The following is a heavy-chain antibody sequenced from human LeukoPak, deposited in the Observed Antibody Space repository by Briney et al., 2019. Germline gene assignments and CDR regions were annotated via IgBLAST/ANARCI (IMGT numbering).Heavy chain of an antibody. D-gene: IGHD3-3*01. CDR1: GVSINSHY. Sequence: PSETLSLTCTVSGVSINSHYWSWVRQPPGKGLEWIGNIYDSESTHYKSSLKSRVTISVGTSKNQFSLRLRSVTAADTAVYYCARVLQNYYYLDVWGKGTTVTVSS. CDR2: IYDSEST. J-gene: IGHJ6*03. V-gene: IGHV4-59*11. CDR3: ARVLQNYYYLDV.